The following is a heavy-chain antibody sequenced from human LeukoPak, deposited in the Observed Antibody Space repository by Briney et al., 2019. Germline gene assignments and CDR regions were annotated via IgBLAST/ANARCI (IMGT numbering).Heavy chain of an antibody. Sequence: GGTLRVSCAVSGYTFSSYGLNWVRQAPGKGLEWVSVISGSGGSTYYADSVKGRFTISRDNAKNSLYLQMNSLRAEDTAVYYCAELGITMIGGVWGKGTTVTISS. D-gene: IGHD3-10*02. J-gene: IGHJ6*04. V-gene: IGHV3-23*01. CDR2: ISGSGGST. CDR1: GYTFSSYG. CDR3: AELGITMIGGV.